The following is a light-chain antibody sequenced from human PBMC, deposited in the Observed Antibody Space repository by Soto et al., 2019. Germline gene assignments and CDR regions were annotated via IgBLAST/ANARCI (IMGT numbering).Light chain of an antibody. Sequence: EIVLTQSPGTLSLSPGERATLSCRASQSVSSSYLAWYQQKPGQAPRLLIYGASSRATGIPDWFSGSGSGTDFTLTISRLEPEDFAVYYCQQYGSSLFTFGPGTKVDSK. CDR3: QQYGSSLFT. V-gene: IGKV3-20*01. J-gene: IGKJ3*01. CDR2: GAS. CDR1: QSVSSSY.